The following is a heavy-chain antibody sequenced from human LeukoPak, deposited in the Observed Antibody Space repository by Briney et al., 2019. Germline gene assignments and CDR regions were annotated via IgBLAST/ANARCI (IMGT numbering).Heavy chain of an antibody. D-gene: IGHD3-3*01. J-gene: IGHJ5*02. CDR1: GFTFSSSS. CDR3: ASGVATGDSTNWFDP. Sequence: GGSLRLSCAASGFTFSSSSMSWVRQAPGKGLEWVSLISSSSSYIYYADSVKGRFTISRDNAKNSLYLQLNSQRADDTAVYYCASGVATGDSTNWFDPWGQGTLVTVSS. CDR2: ISSSSSYI. V-gene: IGHV3-21*01.